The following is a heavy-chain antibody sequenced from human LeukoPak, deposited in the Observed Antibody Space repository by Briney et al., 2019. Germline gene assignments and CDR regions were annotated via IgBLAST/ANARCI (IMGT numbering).Heavy chain of an antibody. CDR3: ARDRERGFDY. D-gene: IGHD5-24*01. J-gene: IGHJ4*02. CDR1: GYTFNTYG. CDR2: IGTESAYT. V-gene: IGHV1-18*01. Sequence: EASVKVSCKASGYTFNTYGISWVRQAPGQGLEWMGWIGTESAYTIYAEKFQGRVTLTTDTSTTTVHMELRSLRSDDTAVYYCARDRERGFDYWGQGSLVTVSS.